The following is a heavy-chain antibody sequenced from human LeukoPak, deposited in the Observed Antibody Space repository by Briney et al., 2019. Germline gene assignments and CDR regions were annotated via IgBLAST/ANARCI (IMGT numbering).Heavy chain of an antibody. D-gene: IGHD3-22*01. V-gene: IGHV3-23*01. CDR1: GFTFSSYA. Sequence: GGSLRLSCAASGFTFSSYAMSWVRQAPGKGLEWVSAISGSGGSTYCADSVKGRFTTSRDNSKNTLYLQMNSLRAEDTAVYYCARVGDYENSGSQPFDYWGQGTLVTVSS. J-gene: IGHJ4*02. CDR2: ISGSGGST. CDR3: ARVGDYENSGSQPFDY.